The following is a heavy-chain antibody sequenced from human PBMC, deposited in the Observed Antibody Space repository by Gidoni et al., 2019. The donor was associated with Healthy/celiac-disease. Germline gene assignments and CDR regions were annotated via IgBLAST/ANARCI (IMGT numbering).Heavy chain of an antibody. CDR3: ARAHDSTGYYYLFDY. V-gene: IGHV4-39*07. CDR2: IYYSGST. J-gene: IGHJ4*02. D-gene: IGHD3-22*01. Sequence: QLQLQESGPRLVKPSETLSLTCTVSGGSLSSSSDYWGWIRPPPGKGLEWIGSIYYSGSTFYNPSLKSRVTISVDTSKNQFSLKLSSVTAADTAVYYCARAHDSTGYYYLFDYWGQGTPVTVSS. CDR1: GGSLSSSSDY.